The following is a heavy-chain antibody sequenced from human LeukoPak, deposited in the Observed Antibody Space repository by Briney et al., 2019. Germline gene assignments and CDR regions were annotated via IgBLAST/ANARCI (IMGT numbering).Heavy chain of an antibody. V-gene: IGHV3-7*03. CDR2: IKLDGSEK. D-gene: IGHD3-3*01. Sequence: GGSPRLSCVASGFTFGKYWMSWVRQAPGKGLEWVANIKLDGSEKNYVDSVKGRFTISRDNTKNSLYLRMNSLRVEDTAVFYCAREQYDTWSRRGNFDSWGQGTL. J-gene: IGHJ4*02. CDR3: AREQYDTWSRRGNFDS. CDR1: GFTFGKYW.